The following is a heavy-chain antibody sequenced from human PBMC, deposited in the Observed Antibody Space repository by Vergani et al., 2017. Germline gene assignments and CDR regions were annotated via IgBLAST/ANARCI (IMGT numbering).Heavy chain of an antibody. D-gene: IGHD3-9*01. CDR1: GSSISSGYY. V-gene: IGHV4-38-2*02. CDR3: ARGSYDILTALFDY. CDR2: IYHSGST. Sequence: QVQLQESGPGLVKPSETLSLPCTVSGSSISSGYYWGWIRQPPGKGLEWLGSIYHSGSTYYNPSLKSRVTISVDTSKNQFSLKLSSVTAADTAVYYCARGSYDILTALFDYWGQGTLVTVSS. J-gene: IGHJ4*02.